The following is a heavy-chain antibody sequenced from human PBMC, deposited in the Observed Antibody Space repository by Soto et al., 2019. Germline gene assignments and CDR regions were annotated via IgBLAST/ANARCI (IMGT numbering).Heavy chain of an antibody. CDR3: ARGRGPGYFWSGHKTYNWFDP. D-gene: IGHD3-3*01. J-gene: IGHJ5*02. V-gene: IGHV4-39*07. CDR2: INHSGST. Sequence: PSETLSLTCTVSGSSINSSGYYWGWIRQPPGKGLEWIGEINHSGSTNYNPSLKSRVTISVDTSKNQFSLKLSSVTAADTAVYYCARGRGPGYFWSGHKTYNWFDPWGQGTLVTVSS. CDR1: GSSINSSGYY.